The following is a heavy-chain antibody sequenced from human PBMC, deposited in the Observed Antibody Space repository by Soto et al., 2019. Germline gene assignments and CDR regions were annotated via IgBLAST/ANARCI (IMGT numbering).Heavy chain of an antibody. CDR3: TRLYNNFKFDP. J-gene: IGHJ5*02. D-gene: IGHD3-10*01. CDR1: GFTFSCSA. Sequence: PGGSLRLSCAASGFTFSCSAMHWVRQASGKGLEWVGRIKSKANNYATAYAASVKGRFTISRDDSKNTAYLQMNSLKTEDTAVYYCTRLYNNFKFDPWGQGTLVTVSS. CDR2: IKSKANNYAT. V-gene: IGHV3-73*01.